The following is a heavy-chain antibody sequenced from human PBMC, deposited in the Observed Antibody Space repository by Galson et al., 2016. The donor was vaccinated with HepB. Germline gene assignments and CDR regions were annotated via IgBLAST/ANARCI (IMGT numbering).Heavy chain of an antibody. Sequence: SVKVSCKAFGYTFTAYYIHWVRQAPGQGLEWMGRIRPNSGGTDYAQDFPGRVTMTRDTSISTAYMQLNSLRSDDSAVYYCARRAVVPAVGRERQLPPEYYNGMDVWGQGTTVTVSS. CDR1: GYTFTAYY. V-gene: IGHV1-2*06. CDR2: IRPNSGGT. J-gene: IGHJ6*02. CDR3: ARRAVVPAVGRERQLPPEYYNGMDV. D-gene: IGHD2-2*01.